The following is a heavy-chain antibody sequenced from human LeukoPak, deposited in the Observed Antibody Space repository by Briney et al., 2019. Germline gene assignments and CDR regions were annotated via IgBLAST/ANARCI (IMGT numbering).Heavy chain of an antibody. D-gene: IGHD3-10*01. CDR3: ARAILWFGELSRVGDAFDT. CDR2: IYYSGST. Sequence: SETLSLTCTVSGGSISSYYWSWIRQPPGKGLEWIGYIYYSGSTNYNPSLKSRVTISVDTSKNQFSLKLSSVTAADTAVYYCARAILWFGELSRVGDAFDTWGQGTMVTVSS. J-gene: IGHJ3*02. CDR1: GGSISSYY. V-gene: IGHV4-59*01.